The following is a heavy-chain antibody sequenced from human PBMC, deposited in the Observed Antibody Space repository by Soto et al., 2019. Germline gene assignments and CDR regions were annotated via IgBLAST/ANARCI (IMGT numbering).Heavy chain of an antibody. Sequence: GESLKISCKGSGYSFTSYWISWVRQMPGKGLEWMGRIDPSDSYTNYSPSFQGHVTISADKSISTAYLQWSSLKASDTAMYYCARHTPGCGSCYFSYYYYYGMDVWGQGTTVTVSS. V-gene: IGHV5-10-1*01. CDR3: ARHTPGCGSCYFSYYYYYGMDV. CDR1: GYSFTSYW. J-gene: IGHJ6*02. CDR2: IDPSDSYT. D-gene: IGHD2-15*01.